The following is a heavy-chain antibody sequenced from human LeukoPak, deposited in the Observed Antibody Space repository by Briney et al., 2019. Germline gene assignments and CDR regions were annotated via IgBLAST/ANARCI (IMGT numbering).Heavy chain of an antibody. D-gene: IGHD3-22*01. Sequence: ASVKVSCKASGYTFTGYYMHWVRQAPGQGLEWMGIINPSGGSTSYAQKFQGRVTMTRDTSTSTVYMELSSLRSEDTAVYYCARERGVYYYDSSGSDAFDIWGQGTMVTVSS. CDR3: ARERGVYYYDSSGSDAFDI. CDR2: INPSGGST. J-gene: IGHJ3*02. V-gene: IGHV1-46*01. CDR1: GYTFTGYY.